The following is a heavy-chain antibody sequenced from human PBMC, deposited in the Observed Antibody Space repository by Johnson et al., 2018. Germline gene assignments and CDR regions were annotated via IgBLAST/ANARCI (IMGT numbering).Heavy chain of an antibody. D-gene: IGHD2-21*01. Sequence: EVVLQESGGGLVEPGGSLGLSCAASGFTFRTYGMSWVRQPPGKGLEWVSSIDSRGHYIYYAHSVTGRFTISRDDAKNLVYLQMNSLRAEDPAVYYCARRLPYHGMDGWGQGSTVIVSS. CDR2: IDSRGHYI. V-gene: IGHV3-21*01. CDR3: ARRLPYHGMDG. CDR1: GFTFRTYG. J-gene: IGHJ6*02.